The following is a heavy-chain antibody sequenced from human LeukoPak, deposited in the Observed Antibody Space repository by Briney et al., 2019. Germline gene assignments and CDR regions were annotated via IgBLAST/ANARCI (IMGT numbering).Heavy chain of an antibody. D-gene: IGHD5-18*01. J-gene: IGHJ4*02. V-gene: IGHV4-34*01. CDR2: INHSGST. Sequence: PSETLSLTCAVYGGSFSDYYWSWIRQPPGEGLEWIGEINHSGSTNSNPSLKSRVTISVDTSKKQFSLKLSSVTAADTAVYYCARRRYSYGSAYYFDYWGQGTLVTVSS. CDR1: GGSFSDYY. CDR3: ARRRYSYGSAYYFDY.